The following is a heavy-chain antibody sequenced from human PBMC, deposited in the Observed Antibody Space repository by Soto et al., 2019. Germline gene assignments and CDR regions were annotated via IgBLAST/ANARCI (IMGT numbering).Heavy chain of an antibody. CDR3: ARQIGVTGTRGFDY. D-gene: IGHD6-19*01. CDR2: VVHWGTT. CDR1: GASINDNNW. V-gene: IGHV4-4*02. Sequence: QVQLQQSGPGLVKPSETLSLTCAVSGASINDNNWWSWVRQTPGKGLEWIGEVVHWGTTNYNPSLRSRVTISMDKPNNQISLTLSSVTAADSALYYCARQIGVTGTRGFDYWGQGTLVTVSS. J-gene: IGHJ4*02.